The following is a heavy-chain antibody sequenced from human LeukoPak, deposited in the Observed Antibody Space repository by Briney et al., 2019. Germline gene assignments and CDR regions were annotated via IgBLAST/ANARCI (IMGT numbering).Heavy chain of an antibody. D-gene: IGHD2-2*01. V-gene: IGHV1-8*01. CDR3: ARFVVPAANYYYYYMDV. J-gene: IGHJ6*03. Sequence: ASVKVSCKASGYTFTSYDINWVRQATGQGLEWMGWMNPNSGNTGYAQKLQGRVTMTRNPSISTAYMELSSLRSEDTAVYYCARFVVPAANYYYYYMDVWGKGTTVTVSS. CDR2: MNPNSGNT. CDR1: GYTFTSYD.